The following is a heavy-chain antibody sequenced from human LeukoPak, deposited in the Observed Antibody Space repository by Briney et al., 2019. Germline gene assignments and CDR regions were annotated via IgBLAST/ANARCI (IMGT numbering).Heavy chain of an antibody. Sequence: PSETLSLTCTVSGGSISSHYWSWIRQPPGKGLEWIGYIYYSGSTNYNPSLKSRVTISVDTSKNQFSLKLSSVTAADTAVYYCASGYDSSGYYPSLYGMDVWGQGTTVTVSS. CDR3: ASGYDSSGYYPSLYGMDV. CDR1: GGSISSHY. CDR2: IYYSGST. J-gene: IGHJ6*02. D-gene: IGHD3-22*01. V-gene: IGHV4-59*11.